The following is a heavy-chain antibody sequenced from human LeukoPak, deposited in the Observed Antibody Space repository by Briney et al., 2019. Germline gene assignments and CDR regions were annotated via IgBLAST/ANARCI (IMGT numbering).Heavy chain of an antibody. D-gene: IGHD4-17*01. CDR1: GFTFSSYA. CDR3: AKPMRSLTTVTTPALFGY. CDR2: ISGSGGST. J-gene: IGHJ4*02. V-gene: IGHV3-23*01. Sequence: GGSLTLSCAASGFTFSSYAMSWVRQAPGKGLEWVSAISGSGGSTYYADSLKGRFTISRDNSKNTLYLQMNSLRAEDTAVYYCAKPMRSLTTVTTPALFGYWGQGTLVTVSS.